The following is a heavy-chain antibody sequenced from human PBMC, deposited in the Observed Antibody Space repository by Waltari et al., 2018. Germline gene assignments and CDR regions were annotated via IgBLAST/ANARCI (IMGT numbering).Heavy chain of an antibody. J-gene: IGHJ6*02. Sequence: VQVVESGGRFVKPGGSLRLSCAASGFTFSDHSLSWIRQVPGRGVEWDAYMSSTREIIYYADSVRGRFTISRDNASKSLYLDMNSLRAEDTAVYYCARAGFDHQSSGYGMDVWGQGTTVTVSS. V-gene: IGHV3-11*01. CDR1: GFTFSDHS. CDR2: MSSTREII. CDR3: ARAGFDHQSSGYGMDV. D-gene: IGHD3-22*01.